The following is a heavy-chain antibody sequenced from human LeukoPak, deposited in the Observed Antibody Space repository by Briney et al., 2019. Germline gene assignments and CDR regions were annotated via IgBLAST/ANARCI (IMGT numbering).Heavy chain of an antibody. CDR3: AKDGSGEPDAFDI. V-gene: IGHV3-23*01. Sequence: PGGSLRLSCAASGFTFSSYAMSWVRQAPGKGLEWVSAISGSGGSTYYADSAKGRFTISRDNSKNTLYLQMNSLRAEDTAVYYCAKDGSGEPDAFDIWGQGTMVTVSS. CDR2: ISGSGGST. CDR1: GFTFSSYA. D-gene: IGHD3-10*01. J-gene: IGHJ3*02.